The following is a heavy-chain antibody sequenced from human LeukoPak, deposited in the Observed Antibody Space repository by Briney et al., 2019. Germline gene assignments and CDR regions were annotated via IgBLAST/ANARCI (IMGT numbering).Heavy chain of an antibody. CDR1: GFTLSTYW. CDR3: ARDLGSCSSSSCQTDWFHP. V-gene: IGHV3-74*01. D-gene: IGHD2-2*01. J-gene: IGHJ5*02. CDR2: INTDGSGT. Sequence: GGSLRLSCAASGFTLSTYWMHWVRQAPGKGLVWVSHINTDGSGTTYADSVKGRFTISRDNARNTLYLQMNSLRAKDTAVYYCARDLGSCSSSSCQTDWFHPWGQGTQVTVSS.